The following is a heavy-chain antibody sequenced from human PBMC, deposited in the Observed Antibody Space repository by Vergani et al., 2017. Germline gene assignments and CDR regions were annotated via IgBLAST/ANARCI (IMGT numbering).Heavy chain of an antibody. J-gene: IGHJ4*02. CDR1: GFTFSDYY. CDR2: ISSSSSYT. V-gene: IGHV3-11*06. Sequence: VQLVESGGGLVQPGGSLRLSCAASGFTFSDYYMSWIRQAPGKGLEWVSYISSSSSYTNYADSVKGRFTISRDNAKNSLYLQKNSLRAEDTAVYYCARENLWSGYYTGFFDYWGQGTLVTVSS. D-gene: IGHD3-3*01. CDR3: ARENLWSGYYTGFFDY.